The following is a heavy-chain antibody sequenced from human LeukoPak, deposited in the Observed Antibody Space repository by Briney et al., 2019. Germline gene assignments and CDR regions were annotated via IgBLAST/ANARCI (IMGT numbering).Heavy chain of an antibody. D-gene: IGHD3-10*01. Sequence: PGRSLRLSCTASGFTFGDYAMSWFRQAPGKGLEWVGFIRSKAYGGTTEYAASVKGRFTISRDDSKSIAYLQMNSLKTEDTAVYYCTRDRSLLWFGECDREYYYGMDVWGQGTTVTVSS. CDR2: IRSKAYGGTT. CDR1: GFTFGDYA. J-gene: IGHJ6*02. CDR3: TRDRSLLWFGECDREYYYGMDV. V-gene: IGHV3-49*03.